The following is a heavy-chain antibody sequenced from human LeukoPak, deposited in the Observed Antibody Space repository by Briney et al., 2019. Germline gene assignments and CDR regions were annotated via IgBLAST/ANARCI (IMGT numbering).Heavy chain of an antibody. CDR1: GGSISGYY. J-gene: IGHJ4*02. D-gene: IGHD3-9*01. CDR2: IHYTGAT. CDR3: TRGNILSGYCFDF. V-gene: IGHV4-34*01. Sequence: SETLSLTCAVYGGSISGYYWSWIRQPPGKGLEWVGEIHYTGATSYNPSLKSRATISIETSKNQVSLRLSSVTAADTAVYYCTRGNILSGYCFDFWGQGVLVTVSS.